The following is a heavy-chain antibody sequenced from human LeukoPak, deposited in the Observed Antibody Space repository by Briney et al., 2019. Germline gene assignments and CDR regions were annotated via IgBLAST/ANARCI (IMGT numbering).Heavy chain of an antibody. D-gene: IGHD2-21*02. CDR1: GFTFSDYY. J-gene: IGHJ4*02. Sequence: GGSLRLSCAASGFTFSDYYMNWIRQAPGKGLEWISYISSSSSYTDYADSVKGRFTISRDNAKNSLYLQMNSLRAEDTAVYSCAKFSPMTARHYFDLGGKGTQVTVSS. CDR2: ISSSSSYT. CDR3: AKFSPMTARHYFDL. V-gene: IGHV3-11*03.